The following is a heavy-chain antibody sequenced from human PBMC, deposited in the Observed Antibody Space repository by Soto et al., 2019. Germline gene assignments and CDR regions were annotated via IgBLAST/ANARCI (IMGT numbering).Heavy chain of an antibody. CDR3: ARDRGIAARPGYYYGMDV. D-gene: IGHD6-6*01. V-gene: IGHV4-39*02. Sequence: SETLSLTCTVSGGSISSSSYYWGWIRQPPGKGLEWIGSIYYSGSTYYNPSLKSRVTISVDTSKNQFSLKLSSVTAADTAVYYCARDRGIAARPGYYYGMDVWGQGTTVTVSS. CDR1: GGSISSSSYY. CDR2: IYYSGST. J-gene: IGHJ6*02.